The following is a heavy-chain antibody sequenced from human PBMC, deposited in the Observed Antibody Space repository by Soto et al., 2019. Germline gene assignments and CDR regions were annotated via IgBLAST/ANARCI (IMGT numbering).Heavy chain of an antibody. CDR1: GYSFTSYW. Sequence: LGESLKISCKGSGYSFTSYWIGWVRQMPGKGLEWMGIIYPGDSDTRYSPPFQGQVTISADKSISTAYLQWSSLKASDTAMYYCARSAGGIAASNWFDPWGQGTLVTVSS. V-gene: IGHV5-51*01. D-gene: IGHD6-13*01. J-gene: IGHJ5*02. CDR3: ARSAGGIAASNWFDP. CDR2: IYPGDSDT.